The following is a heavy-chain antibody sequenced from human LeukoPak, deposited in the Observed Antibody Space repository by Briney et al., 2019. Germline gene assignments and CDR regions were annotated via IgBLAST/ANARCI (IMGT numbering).Heavy chain of an antibody. CDR2: ISADGGST. V-gene: IGHV3-43*02. J-gene: IGHJ4*02. Sequence: GGSLRLSCVASGLNFADSAMHWVRHAPGKGLEWVSLISADGGSTFSADSVKGRFSISRDNSKNSLYLQMNSLRSEDTAMYYCAKESGKFDYWGQGTLVAVSS. CDR1: GLNFADSA. CDR3: AKESGKFDY.